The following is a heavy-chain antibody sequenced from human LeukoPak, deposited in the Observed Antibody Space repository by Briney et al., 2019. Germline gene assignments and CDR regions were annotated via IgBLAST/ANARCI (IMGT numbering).Heavy chain of an antibody. D-gene: IGHD3-10*01. Sequence: PGGSLRLSCAASGFTFSSYSMNWVRQAPGKGLEWVSSISSSSSYIYYADSVKGRFTISRDNAKNSLYLQMNSLRAEDTAVYYCARRLWSGELLDRGQFDYWGQGTLVTVSS. J-gene: IGHJ4*02. V-gene: IGHV3-21*01. CDR3: ARRLWSGELLDRGQFDY. CDR1: GFTFSSYS. CDR2: ISSSSSYI.